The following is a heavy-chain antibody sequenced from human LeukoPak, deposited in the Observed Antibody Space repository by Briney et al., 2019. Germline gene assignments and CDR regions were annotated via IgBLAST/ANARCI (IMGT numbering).Heavy chain of an antibody. D-gene: IGHD1-26*01. CDR2: IVVGSGNT. J-gene: IGHJ4*02. CDR3: AAAMGGSYTGSFDY. CDR1: GFTFTSSA. V-gene: IGHV1-58*02. Sequence: SVKVSRKASGFTFTSSAMQWVRQARGQRLEWIGWIVVGSGNTNYAQRFQERVTITRDMSTSTAYMELSSLRSEDTAVYYCAAAMGGSYTGSFDYWGQGTLVTVSS.